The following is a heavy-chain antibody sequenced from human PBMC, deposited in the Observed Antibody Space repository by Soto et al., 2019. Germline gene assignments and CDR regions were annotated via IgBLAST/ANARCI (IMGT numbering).Heavy chain of an antibody. V-gene: IGHV3-64D*06. D-gene: IGHD6-13*01. CDR1: GFTFSSYA. J-gene: IGHJ4*02. Sequence: GGSLRLSCSASGFTFSSYAMHWVRQAPGKGLEYVSAISSNGGSTYYADSVKGRFTISRDNSKNTLYLQMSSLRAEDTAVYYCVKDTEGIAAAGTDLTYWGQGTLVTVSS. CDR3: VKDTEGIAAAGTDLTY. CDR2: ISSNGGST.